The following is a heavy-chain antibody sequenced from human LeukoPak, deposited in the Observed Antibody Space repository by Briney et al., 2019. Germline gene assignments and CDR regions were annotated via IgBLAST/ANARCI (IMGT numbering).Heavy chain of an antibody. CDR1: GFTFSSYS. CDR3: ARDNGGYHDSSTSQGF. D-gene: IGHD3-3*01. CDR2: ISSSSSYI. J-gene: IGHJ4*02. Sequence: GGSLSLSCAASGFTFSSYSMNWVRQAPGKGLEWVSSISSSSSYIYYADSVKGRFTISRDNAKNSLFLQMNSLRAEDTAVYYCARDNGGYHDSSTSQGFWGQGTLVTVSS. V-gene: IGHV3-21*01.